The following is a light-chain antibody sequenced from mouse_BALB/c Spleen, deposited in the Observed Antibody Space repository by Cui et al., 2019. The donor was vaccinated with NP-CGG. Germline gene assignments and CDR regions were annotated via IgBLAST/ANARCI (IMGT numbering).Light chain of an antibody. Sequence: AVLPQEPTLTTSPGETVTLTCRSNTGAVTTSNYANWVQEKPDHLFTGLIGGTNNRVPGVPARFSGSLIGDKAALTITGAQTEDEAIYFCALWYGNHWVFGGGTKLTVL. CDR1: TGAVTTSNY. CDR3: ALWYGNHWV. V-gene: IGLV1*01. CDR2: GTN. J-gene: IGLJ1*01.